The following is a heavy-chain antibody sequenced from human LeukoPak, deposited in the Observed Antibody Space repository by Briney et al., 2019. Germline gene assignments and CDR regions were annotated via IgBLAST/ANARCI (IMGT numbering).Heavy chain of an antibody. J-gene: IGHJ5*02. CDR2: IYSGGST. Sequence: PGGSLRLSCAASGITVSSNYMSWVRRAPGKGLEWVSVIYSGGSTYYADSVKGRFTISRDNSKNALYLQMNSLRAEDTAVYYCARGVSSSGWYSSLDPWGQGTLVTVSS. V-gene: IGHV3-53*01. D-gene: IGHD6-19*01. CDR3: ARGVSSSGWYSSLDP. CDR1: GITVSSNY.